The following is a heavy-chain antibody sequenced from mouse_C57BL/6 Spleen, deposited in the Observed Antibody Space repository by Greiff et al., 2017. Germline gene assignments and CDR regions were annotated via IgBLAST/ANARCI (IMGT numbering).Heavy chain of an antibody. V-gene: IGHV6-6*01. CDR2: IRNKANNHAT. CDR1: GFTFSDAW. J-gene: IGHJ4*01. CDR3: TIYDYDEKGAMDD. D-gene: IGHD2-4*01. Sequence: EVKVEESGGGLVQPGGSMKLSCAASGFTFSDAWMDWVRQSPEKGLKWVAEIRNKANNHATYYAESVKGRFTISRDDSKSSVYLQMHSLRAEDTGIYYCTIYDYDEKGAMDDWGQGTSVTVAS.